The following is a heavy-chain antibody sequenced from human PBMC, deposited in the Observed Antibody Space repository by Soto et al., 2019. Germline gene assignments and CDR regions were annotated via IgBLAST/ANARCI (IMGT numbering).Heavy chain of an antibody. D-gene: IGHD6-13*01. CDR1: GYTFTSYG. CDR2: ISAYNGNT. Sequence: RTSVKVSCKASGYTFTSYGISWVRQAPGQGLEWMGWISAYNGNTNYAQKLQGRVTMTTDTSTSTAYMELRSLRSDDTAVYYCARSESGYSSSWYVYWGQGTLVTVSS. J-gene: IGHJ4*02. V-gene: IGHV1-18*01. CDR3: ARSESGYSSSWYVY.